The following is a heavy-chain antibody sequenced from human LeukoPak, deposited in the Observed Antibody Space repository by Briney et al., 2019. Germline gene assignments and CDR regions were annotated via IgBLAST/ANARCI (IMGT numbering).Heavy chain of an antibody. D-gene: IGHD3-22*01. J-gene: IGHJ4*02. CDR2: IWYDGSNK. V-gene: IGHV3-33*01. CDR1: GFIFSSYG. CDR3: ARDFWRFFDSGASDSFDY. Sequence: GGSLRLSCAASGFIFSSYGMHWVRQAPGKGREWVAVIWYDGSNKSYGDSVKGRFIISRDNSKNTLYLQMNSLRAEDTAVYFCARDFWRFFDSGASDSFDYWGRGTLVTVSS.